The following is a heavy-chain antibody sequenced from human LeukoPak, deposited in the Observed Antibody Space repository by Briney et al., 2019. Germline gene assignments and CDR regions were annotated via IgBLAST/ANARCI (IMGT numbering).Heavy chain of an antibody. D-gene: IGHD6-19*01. CDR1: GFTLSSYW. CDR3: ARVFDGLAGYFDY. V-gene: IGHV3-7*01. J-gene: IGHJ4*02. CDR2: INQDGSEN. Sequence: GGSLRLSCAASGFTLSSYWMIWVRQAPGKGLEWVANINQDGSENYYVDPVKGRFTISRDNAKNSLSLQMNSLRAEDTAVYYCARVFDGLAGYFDYWGQGTLVTVSS.